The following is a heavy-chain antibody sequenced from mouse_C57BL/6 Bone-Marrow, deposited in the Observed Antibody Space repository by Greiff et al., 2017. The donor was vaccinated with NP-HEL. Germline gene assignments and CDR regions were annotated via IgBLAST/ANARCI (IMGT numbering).Heavy chain of an antibody. CDR2: IYPRSGNT. V-gene: IGHV1-81*01. J-gene: IGHJ2*01. CDR3: AGYDGYLYFDY. Sequence: QVQLQQSGAELARPGASVKLSCKASGYTFTSYGISWVKQRTGQGLEWIGEIYPRSGNTYYNEKFTGKATLTAATSSSTAYRELRSMTSEDAAVYVCAGYDGYLYFDYWGQGTTLTVAS. CDR1: GYTFTSYG. D-gene: IGHD2-3*01.